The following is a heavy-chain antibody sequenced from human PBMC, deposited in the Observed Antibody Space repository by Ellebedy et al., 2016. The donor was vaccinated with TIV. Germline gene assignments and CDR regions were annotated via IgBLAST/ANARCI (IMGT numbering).Heavy chain of an antibody. D-gene: IGHD2-15*01. Sequence: AASVKVSCKASGYTFTDFDINWVRQATGQGLEWVGWMNPNSGNTGSAQKFQGRVTMTRDSSISTAYMELSSLRSEDTAVYYCATALGGGTLYFHLWGQGTLVTVSS. CDR3: ATALGGGTLYFHL. CDR2: MNPNSGNT. J-gene: IGHJ1*01. V-gene: IGHV1-8*01. CDR1: GYTFTDFD.